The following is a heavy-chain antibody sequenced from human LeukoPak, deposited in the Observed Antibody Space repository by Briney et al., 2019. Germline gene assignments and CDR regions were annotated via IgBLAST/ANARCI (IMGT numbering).Heavy chain of an antibody. CDR2: INAGNGNT. CDR1: GYTXTSYX. Sequence: SGYTXTSYXXHWVRQAPGQXXEWMGWINAGNGNTKYSQKFQGRVTITRDTSASTAYMELSSLRSEDTAVYYCARESKWELALDYWGQGTLVTVSS. D-gene: IGHD1-26*01. V-gene: IGHV1-3*01. J-gene: IGHJ4*02. CDR3: ARESKWELALDY.